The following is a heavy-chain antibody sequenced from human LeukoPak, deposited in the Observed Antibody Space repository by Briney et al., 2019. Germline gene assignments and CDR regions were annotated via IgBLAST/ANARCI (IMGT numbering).Heavy chain of an antibody. CDR1: GLTFSTYS. V-gene: IGHV3-48*01. CDR2: ISSDSGTI. J-gene: IGHJ5*02. Sequence: PRGSLRLSCGASGLTFSTYSMNWVRQAPGKGLEWVSYISSDSGTIYYADSVKGRFTISRDNAKNSLYLQMNSLRAEDTAVYYCARAAQPGFDPWGQGTLVTVSS. CDR3: ARAAQPGFDP. D-gene: IGHD1-14*01.